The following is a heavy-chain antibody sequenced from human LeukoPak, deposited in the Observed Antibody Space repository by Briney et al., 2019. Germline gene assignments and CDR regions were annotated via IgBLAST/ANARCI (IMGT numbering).Heavy chain of an antibody. CDR3: AGYGDESQQHDAFDI. Sequence: SETLSLTRTVSGGSISSYYWSWIRQPSGKGLEWIGYIYYSGSTNYNPSLKSRVTISVDTSKNQFSLKLSSVTAADTAVYYCAGYGDESQQHDAFDIWGQGTMVTVSS. CDR2: IYYSGST. CDR1: GGSISSYY. J-gene: IGHJ3*02. D-gene: IGHD4-17*01. V-gene: IGHV4-59*01.